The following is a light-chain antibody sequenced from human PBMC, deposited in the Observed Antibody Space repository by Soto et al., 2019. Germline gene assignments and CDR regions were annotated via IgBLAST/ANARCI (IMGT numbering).Light chain of an antibody. CDR2: DSS. J-gene: IGKJ4*01. CDR1: QSVSSNF. V-gene: IGKV3D-7*01. CDR3: QQYDNLPLT. Sequence: EIVLAQSPATLSSPPGQRPSLSFRSSQSVSSNFLAWYQHKPGQAPRLLIYDSSSRATGIPDRFSGSGSGTDFTFTISSLQPEDIATYYCQQYDNLPLTFGGGTKVDIK.